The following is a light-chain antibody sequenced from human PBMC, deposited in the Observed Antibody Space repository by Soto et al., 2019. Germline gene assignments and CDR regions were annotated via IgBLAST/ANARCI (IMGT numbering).Light chain of an antibody. CDR2: GAT. V-gene: IGKV1-17*01. Sequence: DIQMTQSPSSLSASVGDRVTITCRASQGIKNELGWYQQKSGLAPKRLIFGATTLQSGVPSRFSGSASGTDFSLIISSLQPEDFETYYCLPYNHYPPTFGQGTKVDIK. CDR1: QGIKNE. CDR3: LPYNHYPPT. J-gene: IGKJ1*01.